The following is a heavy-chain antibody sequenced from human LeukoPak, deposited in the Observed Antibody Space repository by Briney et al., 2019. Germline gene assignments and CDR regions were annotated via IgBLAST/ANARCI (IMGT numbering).Heavy chain of an antibody. CDR2: ISAYNGNT. CDR3: ARDSIDGSGTYYNDSPDY. D-gene: IGHD3-10*01. Sequence: ASVKVSCKASGYTFSSYGISWVRQAPGQGLVWMGWISAYNGNTDYGQNLRGRVIMTTDTSTSTAYMELRSLRSDDTAVYYCARDSIDGSGTYYNDSPDYWGQGTLVTVSS. J-gene: IGHJ4*02. CDR1: GYTFSSYG. V-gene: IGHV1-18*01.